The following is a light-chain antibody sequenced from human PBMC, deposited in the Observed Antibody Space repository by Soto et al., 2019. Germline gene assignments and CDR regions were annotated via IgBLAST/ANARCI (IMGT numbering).Light chain of an antibody. CDR3: CSWTSSSTVV. Sequence: QSVLTQPASVSGSPGQSITISCTETSSGVGTYNLVSWFQQHPDKAPKLLISEDTQRPSGVSNRFSGSRSGNAASLTISGLQAEDEADYYCCSWTSSSTVVFGGGTKLTVL. CDR2: EDT. V-gene: IGLV2-14*02. CDR1: SSGVGTYNL. J-gene: IGLJ2*01.